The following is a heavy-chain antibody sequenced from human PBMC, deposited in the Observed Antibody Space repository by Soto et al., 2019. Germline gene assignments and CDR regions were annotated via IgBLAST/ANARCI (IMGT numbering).Heavy chain of an antibody. Sequence: SETLSLTCTVSGGSISSYYWSWIRQPPGKGLEWIGYIYHSGSTNYNPSLKSRVTISVDTSKNQFSLKLSSVTAADTAVYYCAGGYGEQLWYYFDYWGQGTLVTVSS. D-gene: IGHD4-17*01. CDR3: AGGYGEQLWYYFDY. V-gene: IGHV4-59*08. J-gene: IGHJ4*02. CDR1: GGSISSYY. CDR2: IYHSGST.